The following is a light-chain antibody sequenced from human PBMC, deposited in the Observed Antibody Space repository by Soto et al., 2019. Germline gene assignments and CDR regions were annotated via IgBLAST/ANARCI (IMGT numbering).Light chain of an antibody. Sequence: QSELTQPPSASGTPGQRVTISCSGSSSNIGSNTVNWYQQLPGTAPKLLIYSDNQRPSGVPDRFSGSKSGTSASLAISGLQSEDEADYYCAAWDDSLPGPMMFGGGTKLTVL. J-gene: IGLJ3*02. CDR2: SDN. CDR3: AAWDDSLPGPMM. V-gene: IGLV1-44*01. CDR1: SSNIGSNT.